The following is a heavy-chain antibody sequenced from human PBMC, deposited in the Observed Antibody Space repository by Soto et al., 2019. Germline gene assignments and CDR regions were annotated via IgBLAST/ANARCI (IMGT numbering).Heavy chain of an antibody. CDR1: GFIFRDYG. CDR3: AKDWNSSGWYEYFDL. V-gene: IGHV3-30*02. J-gene: IGHJ2*01. D-gene: IGHD6-19*01. CDR2: IWHDGSKK. Sequence: GGSLRLFCTASGFIFRDYGMQWVRQAPGKGLEWLAFIWHDGSKKYYADSLKGRFTISRDNSKNTMYLQMSSPTVEDTAVYYCAKDWNSSGWYEYFDLWGRGTLVTVSS.